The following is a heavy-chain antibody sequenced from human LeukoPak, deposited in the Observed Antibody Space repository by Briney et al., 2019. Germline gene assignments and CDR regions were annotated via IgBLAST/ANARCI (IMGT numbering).Heavy chain of an antibody. CDR1: GFIFDDYA. V-gene: IGHV3-9*01. CDR2: IGWNSASI. D-gene: IGHD1-26*01. Sequence: GGSLRLSCAASGFIFDDYAMHWVRQAPGKGLEWVSGIGWNSASIDYADSVKGQFTISRDNAKNSLYLQMNSLRDEDTALYYCAKDLRYSGSYLFDCWGQGTLVTVSS. CDR3: AKDLRYSGSYLFDC. J-gene: IGHJ4*02.